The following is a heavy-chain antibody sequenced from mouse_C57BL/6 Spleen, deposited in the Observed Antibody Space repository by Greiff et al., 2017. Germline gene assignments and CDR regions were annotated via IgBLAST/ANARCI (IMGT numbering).Heavy chain of an antibody. D-gene: IGHD2-5*01. V-gene: IGHV3-6*01. CDR3: ARESSNYDY. Sequence: EVKLQESGPGLVKPSQSLSLTCSVTGYSITSGYYWNWIRQFPGNKLEWMGYISYDGSNNYNPSLKNRIPITRDTSKNQFFLKLNSVTTEDTATYYCARESSNYDYWGQGTTLTVSS. CDR1: GYSITSGYY. J-gene: IGHJ2*01. CDR2: ISYDGSN.